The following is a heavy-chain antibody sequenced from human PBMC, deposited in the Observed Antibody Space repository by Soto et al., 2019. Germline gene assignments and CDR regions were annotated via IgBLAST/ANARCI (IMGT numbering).Heavy chain of an antibody. CDR1: GGTISSGYYH. CDR2: IYYSGNT. D-gene: IGHD3-10*01. V-gene: IGHV4-30-4*08. CDR3: ASSSLDRIGT. J-gene: IGHJ4*03. Sequence: KPSLTCTVSGGTISSGYYHWGWIRQPPGKVLEWIGNIYYSGNTYYNPSLKSRLIISIDTPKNQFSLKVCSVTAADTAVYYSASSSLDRIGTWGQGP.